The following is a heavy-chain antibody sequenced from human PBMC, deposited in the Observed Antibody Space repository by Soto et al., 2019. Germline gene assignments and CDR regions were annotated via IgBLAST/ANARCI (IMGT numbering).Heavy chain of an antibody. J-gene: IGHJ4*02. V-gene: IGHV1-2*02. CDR2: INPNGGGT. Sequence: SVKVSCKASEYTFTGYYLHWVRQAPGQGLEWMGWINPNGGGTIYAQKFQGRLTMTRDTSITTAYMELSRLSSDDTAFYYCATSSDWSPLLDYWGQGTPVTVSS. CDR1: EYTFTGYY. CDR3: ATSSDWSPLLDY. D-gene: IGHD6-19*01.